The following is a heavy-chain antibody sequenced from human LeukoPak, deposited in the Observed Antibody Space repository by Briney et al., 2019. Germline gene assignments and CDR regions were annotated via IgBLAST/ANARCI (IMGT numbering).Heavy chain of an antibody. D-gene: IGHD6-13*01. J-gene: IGHJ4*02. V-gene: IGHV3-23*01. CDR1: GFTFSSYA. CDR2: ISGSGAGT. CDR3: AKDLWHSSSPNFFDY. Sequence: PGGSLRLSCAASGFTFSSYAMSWVRQTPGKGLEWVSGISGSGAGTYYGDSVKGRVTISRDNSKNTLFLQMNSLRADDTAVYYCAKDLWHSSSPNFFDYWGQGTRVTVSS.